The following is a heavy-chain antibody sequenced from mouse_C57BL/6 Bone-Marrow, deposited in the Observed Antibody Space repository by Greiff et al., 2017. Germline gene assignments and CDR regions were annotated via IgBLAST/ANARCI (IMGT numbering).Heavy chain of an antibody. CDR1: GFTFSSYA. Sequence: EVQRVESGGGLVKPGGSLKLSCAASGFTFSSYAMSWVRQTPEKRLGWVATISDGGSYTYYPDNVKGRFTISRDNAKNNLYLQMSHLKSEDTAMYYCARDRRAYYSNWNYFDYWGQGTTLTVSS. CDR3: ARDRRAYYSNWNYFDY. V-gene: IGHV5-4*01. J-gene: IGHJ2*01. CDR2: ISDGGSYT. D-gene: IGHD2-5*01.